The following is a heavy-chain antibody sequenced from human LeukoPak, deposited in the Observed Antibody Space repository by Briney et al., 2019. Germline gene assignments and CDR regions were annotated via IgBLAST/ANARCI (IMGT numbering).Heavy chain of an antibody. CDR1: GGSISSYY. Sequence: PSETLSLTCTVSGGSISSYYWSWIRQPPGKGLEWIGYIYYSGSTNYNPSLKSRVTISVDTSKNQFSLKLSSVTAADTAIYYCARDGNTGYYSVDYWGQGTLVTVSS. J-gene: IGHJ4*02. CDR2: IYYSGST. V-gene: IGHV4-59*01. CDR3: ARDGNTGYYSVDY. D-gene: IGHD3-22*01.